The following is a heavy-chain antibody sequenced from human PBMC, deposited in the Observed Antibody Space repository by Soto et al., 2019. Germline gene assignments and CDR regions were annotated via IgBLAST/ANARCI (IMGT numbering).Heavy chain of an antibody. CDR2: ISGSGGST. CDR3: AKDGYCTNGVCYGPYYYGMDV. J-gene: IGHJ6*02. V-gene: IGHV3-23*01. D-gene: IGHD2-8*01. CDR1: GFRFSSYA. Sequence: XGSLKICCAASGFRFSSYAMSWVRQAPGKGLEWVSAISGSGGSTYYADSVKGRFTISRDNSKNTLYLQMNSLRAEDTAVYYCAKDGYCTNGVCYGPYYYGMDVWGQGTTVTVSS.